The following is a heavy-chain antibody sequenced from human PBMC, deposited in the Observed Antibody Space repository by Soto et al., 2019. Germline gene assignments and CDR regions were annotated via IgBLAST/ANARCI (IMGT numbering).Heavy chain of an antibody. D-gene: IGHD2-21*01. CDR3: AKDRRYCGGDCYPYPGGLGFDY. CDR1: GFTFSSYA. V-gene: IGHV3-23*01. CDR2: ISGSGGST. Sequence: GGSLRLSCAASGFTFSSYAMSWVRQAPGKGLEWVSAISGSGGSTYYADSVKGRFTISRDNSKNTLYLQMNSLRAEDTAVYYCAKDRRYCGGDCYPYPGGLGFDYWGQGTLVTVSS. J-gene: IGHJ4*02.